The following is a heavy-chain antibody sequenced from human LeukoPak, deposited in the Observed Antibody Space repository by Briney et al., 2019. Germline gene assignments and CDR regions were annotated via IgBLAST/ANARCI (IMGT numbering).Heavy chain of an antibody. D-gene: IGHD1-7*01. J-gene: IGHJ5*02. CDR1: GGSISSSNYY. Sequence: SETLSLTCTVSGGSISSSNYYWGWIRQPPGEGLEWIGSIYYTGSTYYNPSLKSRVTISVDTSKNQFSLKLSSVTAADTAVYYCARAPRSITGTSGFDPWGQGTLVTVSS. CDR2: IYYTGST. V-gene: IGHV4-39*07. CDR3: ARAPRSITGTSGFDP.